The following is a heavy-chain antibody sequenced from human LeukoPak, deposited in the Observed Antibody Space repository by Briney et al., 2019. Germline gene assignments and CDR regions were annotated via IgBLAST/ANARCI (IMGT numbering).Heavy chain of an antibody. J-gene: IGHJ4*02. Sequence: PSETLSLTCTVSGGSISSYYWSWIRQSPGKGVEWIGYMYYSGSTNYNPSLKSRVTISEDTSKNQFSLKLSSVTAADTAVYYCARHSPDGISMVRGIITGPIDYWGQGTLVTVSS. CDR3: ARHSPDGISMVRGIITGPIDY. V-gene: IGHV4-59*08. D-gene: IGHD3-10*01. CDR2: MYYSGST. CDR1: GGSISSYY.